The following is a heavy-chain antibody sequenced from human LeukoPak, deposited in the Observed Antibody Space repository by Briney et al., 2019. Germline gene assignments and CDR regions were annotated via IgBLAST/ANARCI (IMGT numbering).Heavy chain of an antibody. D-gene: IGHD1-26*01. CDR1: GFTFSSYG. CDR2: ISYDGSNK. V-gene: IGHV3-30*18. CDR3: AKLQYSGSYYIDY. Sequence: GGSLRLSCAASGFTFSSYGMHWVRQAPGKGLEWVAVISYDGSNKYYADSVKGRFTISRDNSKNTLYLQMNSLRAEDTAVYYCAKLQYSGSYYIDYWGQGTLVTVSS. J-gene: IGHJ4*02.